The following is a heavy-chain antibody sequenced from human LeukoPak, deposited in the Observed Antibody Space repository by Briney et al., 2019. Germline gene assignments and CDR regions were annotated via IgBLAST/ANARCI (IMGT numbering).Heavy chain of an antibody. CDR3: AREVDAAAAYNWFDP. D-gene: IGHD2-2*01. V-gene: IGHV4-39*07. CDR2: IYYSGST. Sequence: SETLSLTCTVSGGSISSSSYYWGWIRQPPGKGLEWIGSIYYSGSTYYNPSLKSRVTISVDTSKNQFSLKLSSVTAADTAVYYCAREVDAAAAYNWFDPWGQGTLVTVSS. J-gene: IGHJ5*02. CDR1: GGSISSSSYY.